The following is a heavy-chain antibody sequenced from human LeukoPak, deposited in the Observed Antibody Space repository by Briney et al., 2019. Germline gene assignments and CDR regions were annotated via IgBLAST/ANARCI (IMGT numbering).Heavy chain of an antibody. CDR2: IYSRVT. V-gene: IGHV4-4*07. Sequence: PSETLSLTCTVSGGSISSYYLSWIRQPAGKGLEWIGRIYSRVTTYNPSLKSRVTMSADTSRNHVSLTLTSVTAADTAVYYCARDSGTTGEVKFDPWGQGTLVTVSS. CDR1: GGSISSYY. CDR3: ARDSGTTGEVKFDP. D-gene: IGHD3-10*01. J-gene: IGHJ5*02.